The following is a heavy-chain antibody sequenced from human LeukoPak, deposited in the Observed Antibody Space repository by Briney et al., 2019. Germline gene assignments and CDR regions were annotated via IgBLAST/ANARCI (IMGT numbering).Heavy chain of an antibody. CDR3: ARVPLMVRGVIYYYYYGMDV. D-gene: IGHD3-10*01. J-gene: IGHJ6*02. V-gene: IGHV6-1*01. CDR1: GDSVSSNSAA. CDR2: TYYRSKWYN. Sequence: SQTLSLTCAISGDSVSSNSAAWNWIRQSPSRGLEWLGRTYYRSKWYNDYAVSVKSRITINPDTSKNHFSLQLNSVTPEDTAVYYCARVPLMVRGVIYYYYYGMDVWGQGTTVTVSS.